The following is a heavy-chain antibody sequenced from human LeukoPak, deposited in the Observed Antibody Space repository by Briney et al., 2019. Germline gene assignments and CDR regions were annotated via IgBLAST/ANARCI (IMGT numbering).Heavy chain of an antibody. CDR2: INHSGST. V-gene: IGHV4-39*07. CDR3: ARDRAPYYFDY. J-gene: IGHJ4*02. CDR1: GGSISSSSYY. Sequence: SETLSLTCTVSGGSISSSSYYWGWIRQPPGKGLEWIGEINHSGSTNYNPSLKSRVTISVDTSKNQFSLKLSSVTAADTAVYYCARDRAPYYFDYWGQGTLVTVSS.